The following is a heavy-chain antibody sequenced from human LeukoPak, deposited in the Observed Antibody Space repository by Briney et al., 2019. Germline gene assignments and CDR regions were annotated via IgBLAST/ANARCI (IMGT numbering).Heavy chain of an antibody. D-gene: IGHD5-12*01. V-gene: IGHV4-59*01. CDR3: ARSRGYDYHFDY. Sequence: SETLSLTCTVSGGSISSYCWTWIRQLPGKGLEWIGYIYYSGSTNHNPSLKSRVTISVDTSKNQFSLKLSSVTAADTAVYYCARSRGYDYHFDYWGQGTLVTVSS. CDR2: IYYSGST. J-gene: IGHJ4*02. CDR1: GGSISSYC.